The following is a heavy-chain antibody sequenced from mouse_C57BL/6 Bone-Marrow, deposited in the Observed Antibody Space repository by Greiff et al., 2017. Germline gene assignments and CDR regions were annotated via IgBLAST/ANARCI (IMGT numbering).Heavy chain of an antibody. J-gene: IGHJ4*01. CDR1: GFTFSDYY. Sequence: EVQVVESEGGLVQPGSSMKLSCTASGFTFSDYYMAWVRQVPGQGLEWVANINYDGSSTYYLDSLKSRFIISRDNAKNILYLQMSSLKSEDTATYYCGRDGGYYAMDYWGQGTSVTVSS. CDR2: INYDGSST. CDR3: GRDGGYYAMDY. V-gene: IGHV5-16*01.